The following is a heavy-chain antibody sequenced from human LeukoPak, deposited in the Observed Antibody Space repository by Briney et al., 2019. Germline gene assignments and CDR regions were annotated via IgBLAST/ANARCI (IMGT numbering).Heavy chain of an antibody. Sequence: GGSLRLSCAASGFTFSDHDMHWVRQATGKGLEWVSAIDAAGDTYYPGSVKGRFTISREDAKNSLYLQMNNLRPGDTAVYYCARALDGNDRPLDSWGQGTLVTVSS. D-gene: IGHD3-16*02. CDR1: GFTFSDHD. V-gene: IGHV3-13*01. J-gene: IGHJ4*02. CDR2: IDAAGDT. CDR3: ARALDGNDRPLDS.